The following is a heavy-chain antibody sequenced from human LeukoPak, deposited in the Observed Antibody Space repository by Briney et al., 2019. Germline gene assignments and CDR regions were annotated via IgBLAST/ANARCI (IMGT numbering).Heavy chain of an antibody. V-gene: IGHV3-11*01. Sequence: LSLTCAVSGGSISSSNWWSWIRQAPGKGLEWVSYISSSGSTIYYADSVKGRFTISRDNAKNSLYLQMNSLRAEDTAVYYCARWLTGYYYDSSGYYGRGHYFDYWGQGTLVTVSS. CDR3: ARWLTGYYYDSSGYYGRGHYFDY. CDR1: GGSISSS. CDR2: ISSSGSTI. J-gene: IGHJ4*02. D-gene: IGHD3-22*01.